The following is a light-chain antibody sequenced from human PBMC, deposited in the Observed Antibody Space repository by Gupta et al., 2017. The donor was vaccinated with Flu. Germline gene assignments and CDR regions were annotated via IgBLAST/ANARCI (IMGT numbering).Light chain of an antibody. Sequence: DTVLTQSPATLSLSPGESATLSCRASQNIYSNLAWYRQRPGQSPRLLVYEASRRATGIPSRFTGSGSGTDFTLTISSLESEDFGVYFCQQRGDWPPTFGGGTRVDIK. CDR1: QNIYSN. CDR2: EAS. V-gene: IGKV3-11*01. J-gene: IGKJ4*01. CDR3: QQRGDWPPT.